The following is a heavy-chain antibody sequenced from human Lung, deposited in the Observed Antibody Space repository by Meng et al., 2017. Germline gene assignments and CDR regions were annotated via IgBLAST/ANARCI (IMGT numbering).Heavy chain of an antibody. D-gene: IGHD4-11*01. Sequence: QVQLQQWVAGLLKPSETLSLTCVVSGGSFSDYYWSWIRQPPGKGPEWIGEINHSGSTNYNPSLESRATISVDTSQNNLSLKLSSVTAADSAVYYCARGPTTMAHDFDYWGQGTLVTVSS. V-gene: IGHV4-34*01. CDR3: ARGPTTMAHDFDY. CDR1: GGSFSDYY. CDR2: INHSGST. J-gene: IGHJ4*02.